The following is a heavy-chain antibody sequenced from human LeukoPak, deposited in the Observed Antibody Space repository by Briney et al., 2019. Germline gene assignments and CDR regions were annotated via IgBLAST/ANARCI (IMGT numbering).Heavy chain of an antibody. CDR2: IRNKANSYTT. CDR1: GFTFSDHY. CDR3: ARYQLPVRYFDY. Sequence: GGSLRLSCAASGFTFSDHYMDWIRQGPGRGLEWVARIRNKANSYTTEYAASVEGRFSISRDDSKNSLYLQMNSLKTKDTAVYYCARYQLPVRYFDYWGQGTLVTVSS. V-gene: IGHV3-72*01. D-gene: IGHD2-2*01. J-gene: IGHJ4*02.